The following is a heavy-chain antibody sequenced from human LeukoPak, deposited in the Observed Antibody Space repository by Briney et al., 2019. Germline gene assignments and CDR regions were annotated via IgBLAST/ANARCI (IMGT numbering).Heavy chain of an antibody. CDR1: GFTFSNSW. J-gene: IGHJ5*02. V-gene: IGHV3-74*01. CDR3: ARGRADQILNWFDP. CDR2: INRDGSFT. Sequence: GRSLRLSCAASGFTFSNSWMHWLRPPAGKGLVHVSRINRDGSFTDYADFVQGRFTISRDNAKNILYLHMNSLSADDTAVYYCARGRADQILNWFDPWGQGTLVTVSS.